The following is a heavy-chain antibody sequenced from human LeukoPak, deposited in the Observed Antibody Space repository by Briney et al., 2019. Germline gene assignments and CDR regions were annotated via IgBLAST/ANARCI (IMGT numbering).Heavy chain of an antibody. V-gene: IGHV4-34*01. CDR1: GGSFSGYY. CDR3: ARDTGLLRTLDI. Sequence: PSETLSLTCAVYGGSFSGYYWSWIRQPPGKGLEWIGEINHSGSTNYNPSLKSRVTISVDTSKNQFSLKLSSVTAADTAVYYCARDTGLLRTLDIWGQGTMVTVGS. CDR2: INHSGST. J-gene: IGHJ3*02. D-gene: IGHD1-26*01.